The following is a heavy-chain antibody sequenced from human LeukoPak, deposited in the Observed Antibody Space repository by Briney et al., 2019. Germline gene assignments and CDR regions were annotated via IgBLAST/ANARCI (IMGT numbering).Heavy chain of an antibody. CDR1: GGSISSSSYY. Sequence: PSETLSLTCTVSGGSISSSSYYWGWIRQPPGKGLEWTGSIYYSGSTYYNPSLKSRVTISVDTSKNRFSLKLSSVTAADTAVYYCARLSTVTTLHAFDIWGQGTMVTVSS. CDR3: ARLSTVTTLHAFDI. CDR2: IYYSGST. D-gene: IGHD4-17*01. V-gene: IGHV4-39*01. J-gene: IGHJ3*02.